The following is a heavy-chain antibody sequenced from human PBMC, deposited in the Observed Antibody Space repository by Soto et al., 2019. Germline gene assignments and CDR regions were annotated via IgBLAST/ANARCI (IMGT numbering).Heavy chain of an antibody. D-gene: IGHD1-26*01. CDR3: ARGPPIVGNTTPLDS. CDR1: GGSITNSNW. V-gene: IGHV4-4*02. Sequence: QVQLQESGPRLVKPSGTLSLTCTVSGGSITNSNWWSWVRLPPAKGLEWIGDIYHAGSTKNNPSLGRRVPISVDTSNNQFALTLTSVTAADTAVYFCARGPPIVGNTTPLDSWGQGTLVTVSS. CDR2: IYHAGST. J-gene: IGHJ4*02.